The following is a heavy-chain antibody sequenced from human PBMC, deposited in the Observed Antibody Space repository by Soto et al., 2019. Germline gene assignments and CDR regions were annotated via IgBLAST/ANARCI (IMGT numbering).Heavy chain of an antibody. CDR2: IRSKAYGGTT. Sequence: SLKLSFTPPGFPFVDYVLGCFRQAPGKGLEWVGFIRSKAYGGTTEYAASVKGRFTISRDDSKSIAYLQMNSLKTEDTAVYYCTRVGFEVLGSMDVWGKGT. D-gene: IGHD2-15*01. CDR1: GFPFVDYV. J-gene: IGHJ6*03. CDR3: TRVGFEVLGSMDV. V-gene: IGHV3-49*03.